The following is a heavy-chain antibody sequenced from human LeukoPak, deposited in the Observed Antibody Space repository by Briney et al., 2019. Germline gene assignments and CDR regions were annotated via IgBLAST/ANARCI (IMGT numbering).Heavy chain of an antibody. V-gene: IGHV4-34*01. J-gene: IGHJ5*02. CDR3: ARAPSLYYYGSGSYPLGWFDP. CDR2: INHSGST. D-gene: IGHD3-10*01. Sequence: SETLSLTCTVSGGSISSYYWSWIRQPPGKGLEWIGEINHSGSTNYNPSLKSRVTISVDTSKNQFSLKLSSVTAADTAVYYCARAPSLYYYGSGSYPLGWFDPWGQGTLVTVSS. CDR1: GGSISSYY.